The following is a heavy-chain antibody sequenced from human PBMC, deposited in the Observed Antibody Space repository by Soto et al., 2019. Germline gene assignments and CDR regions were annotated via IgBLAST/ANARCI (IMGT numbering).Heavy chain of an antibody. V-gene: IGHV3-30*18. Sequence: QVQLVESGGGEVQPGRSLTISCAASGFTFSTYGMHWVRQTPGKGLEWVAVISYDGTNKFYSDSVKGRFTISRDNFKNTLILQMNSLRAEDTAVYSCAKDLQSYGDYDYYCYGMDVWGLGTRVTVSS. CDR1: GFTFSTYG. D-gene: IGHD4-17*01. J-gene: IGHJ6*02. CDR2: ISYDGTNK. CDR3: AKDLQSYGDYDYYCYGMDV.